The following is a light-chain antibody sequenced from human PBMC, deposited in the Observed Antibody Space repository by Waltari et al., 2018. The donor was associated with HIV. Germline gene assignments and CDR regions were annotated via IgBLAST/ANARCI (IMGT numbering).Light chain of an antibody. CDR1: QSVSIN. J-gene: IGKJ3*01. CDR3: QQYNNWPPIFT. CDR2: GAS. Sequence: EIVMTQSPATLSVSPGERATLSCRASQSVSINLAWYQQRPGQAPRLLIYGASTRATGVPARFSGSGSGTEFTLTISSLQSEDFAVYYCQQYNNWPPIFTFGPGTKVDIK. V-gene: IGKV3-15*01.